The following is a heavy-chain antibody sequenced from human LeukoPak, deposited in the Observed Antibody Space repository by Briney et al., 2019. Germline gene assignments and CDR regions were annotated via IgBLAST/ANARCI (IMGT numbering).Heavy chain of an antibody. D-gene: IGHD5-18*01. V-gene: IGHV5-51*01. Sequence: GESLKISCKGSGYSFTSYWIGWVRQMPGKGLEWMGIIYPGDSDTRYSPSFQGQVNISADKSISTAYLQWSSLKASDTAMYYCARGVDTAMVTGAFDIWGQGTMVTVSS. CDR3: ARGVDTAMVTGAFDI. CDR2: IYPGDSDT. CDR1: GYSFTSYW. J-gene: IGHJ3*02.